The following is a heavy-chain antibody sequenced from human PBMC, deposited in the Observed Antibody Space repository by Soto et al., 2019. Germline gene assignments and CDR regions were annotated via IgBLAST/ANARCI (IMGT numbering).Heavy chain of an antibody. Sequence: GASVKVSCKASGYTFTSYDINWVRQATGQGLEWMGWMNPNSGNTGYAQKFQGRVTMTRNTSISTAYMELSSLRSEDTAVYYCARERGAYYYYYGMDVWGQGXTVTVSS. J-gene: IGHJ6*02. D-gene: IGHD1-1*01. CDR3: ARERGAYYYYYGMDV. CDR2: MNPNSGNT. V-gene: IGHV1-8*01. CDR1: GYTFTSYD.